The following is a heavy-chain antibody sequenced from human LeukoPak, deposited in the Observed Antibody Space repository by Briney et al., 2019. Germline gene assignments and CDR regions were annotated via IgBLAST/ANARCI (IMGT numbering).Heavy chain of an antibody. Sequence: GGSLRLSCAASGFTFSSYAMHWVRQAPGKGLEWVAVISYDGSNKYYADSVKGRFTISRDNAKNSLYLQMNSLRVEDTAVYYCTRDSGRRRGVFNVDYWGQGTLVTVSS. CDR2: ISYDGSNK. CDR3: TRDSGRRRGVFNVDY. J-gene: IGHJ4*02. CDR1: GFTFSSYA. D-gene: IGHD3-10*01. V-gene: IGHV3-30-3*01.